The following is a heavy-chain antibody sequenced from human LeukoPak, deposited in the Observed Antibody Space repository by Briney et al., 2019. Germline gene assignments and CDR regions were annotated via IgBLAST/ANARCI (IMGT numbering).Heavy chain of an antibody. J-gene: IGHJ5*02. CDR2: IYTSGST. CDR1: GGSISSYY. Sequence: SETLSLTCTVSGGSISSYYWSWIRQPAGKGLEWIGRIYTSGSTNYNPSLKSRVTMSVDTSKNQFSLKLSSVTAADTAVYYCARDPGDWNYGYNWFDPWGQGTLVTVSS. CDR3: ARDPGDWNYGYNWFDP. D-gene: IGHD1-7*01. V-gene: IGHV4-4*07.